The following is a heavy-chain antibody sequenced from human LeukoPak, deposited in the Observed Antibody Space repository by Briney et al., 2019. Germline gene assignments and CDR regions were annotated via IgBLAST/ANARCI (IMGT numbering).Heavy chain of an antibody. J-gene: IGHJ4*02. CDR2: INNDGSTT. Sequence: GGSLRLSCAVSGFTFSSYWMHWVRQAPGKGLVWVSRINNDGSTTAYADSVKSRFTISRDNTKNTLYLQMNSLRAEDTAVYYCARTYSSFDYWGQGTLVTVSS. CDR1: GFTFSSYW. D-gene: IGHD6-19*01. CDR3: ARTYSSFDY. V-gene: IGHV3-74*01.